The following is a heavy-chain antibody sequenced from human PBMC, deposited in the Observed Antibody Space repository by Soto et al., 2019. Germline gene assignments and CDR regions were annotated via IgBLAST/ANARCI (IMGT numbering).Heavy chain of an antibody. Sequence: QVQLVQSGTEVKKPGASVKVSCTASGYTFTTYDINWVRQATGQGLEGMGWMNPNSGNTGHAQQVQGRVTITRNTSTTTADFDLTSLRSADTAVYYCARVGSRNLSGCFPGYWGQGTQVTVSP. V-gene: IGHV1-8*01. CDR3: ARVGSRNLSGCFPGY. J-gene: IGHJ4*02. D-gene: IGHD3-9*01. CDR2: MNPNSGNT. CDR1: GYTFTTYD.